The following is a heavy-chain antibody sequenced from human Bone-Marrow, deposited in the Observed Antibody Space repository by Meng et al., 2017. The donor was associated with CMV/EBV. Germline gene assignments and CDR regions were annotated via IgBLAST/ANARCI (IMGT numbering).Heavy chain of an antibody. Sequence: ASVKVSCKASGYTFTSYDINWVRQATGQGLEWMGWMNPNSGNTGYAQKFQGRVTMTRNTSISTAYMELSSLRSEDTAVYYCARGTYSSSSFGFYYYYYGMDVWGQGPTVTIYS. J-gene: IGHJ6*02. CDR2: MNPNSGNT. CDR1: GYTFTSYD. D-gene: IGHD6-6*01. V-gene: IGHV1-8*01. CDR3: ARGTYSSSSFGFYYYYYGMDV.